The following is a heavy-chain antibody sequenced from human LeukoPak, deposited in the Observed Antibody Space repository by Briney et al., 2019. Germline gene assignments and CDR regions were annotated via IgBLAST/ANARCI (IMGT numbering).Heavy chain of an antibody. D-gene: IGHD3-3*01. CDR1: GFTFSTYS. V-gene: IGHV3-21*01. CDR2: ISGSSDYI. Sequence: GGSLRLSCAASGFTFSTYSMNWVRQAPGKGLEWVSSISGSSDYIFHADSVKGRFTMSRDNAKNSLYLQMNSLRAEDTAVYYCARVLFGYYGVDVWGQGTTVTVPS. J-gene: IGHJ6*02. CDR3: ARVLFGYYGVDV.